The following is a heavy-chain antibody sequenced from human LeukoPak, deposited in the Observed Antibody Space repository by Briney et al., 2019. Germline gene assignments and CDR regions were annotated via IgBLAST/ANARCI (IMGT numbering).Heavy chain of an antibody. CDR1: GGSISSGGYS. Sequence: SQTLSLTCAVSGGSISSGGYSWSWIRQPPGKGLEWIGYIYHSGSTYYNPSLKSRVTISVDRSKNQFSLKLSSVTAADTAVYYCARDLGGYYYYGMDVWGQGTTVTVSS. D-gene: IGHD3-10*01. CDR3: ARDLGGYYYYGMDV. CDR2: IYHSGST. J-gene: IGHJ6*02. V-gene: IGHV4-30-2*01.